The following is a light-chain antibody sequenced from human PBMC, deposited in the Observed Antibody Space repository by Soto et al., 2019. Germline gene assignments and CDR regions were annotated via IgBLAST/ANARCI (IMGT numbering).Light chain of an antibody. V-gene: IGKV3-20*01. Sequence: EIVLTQSPGTLSLSPGERATLPCRASQSVSRDYLAWYQQKPGQAPRLLIYRASYRDTGIPDRFSGSGSGTEFTLTISRLEPEDFALYYCQQYSDSPPVTFGGGTKVEIK. CDR3: QQYSDSPPVT. CDR1: QSVSRDY. CDR2: RAS. J-gene: IGKJ4*01.